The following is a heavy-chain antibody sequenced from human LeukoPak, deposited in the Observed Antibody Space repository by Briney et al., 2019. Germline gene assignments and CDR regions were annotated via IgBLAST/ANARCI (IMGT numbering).Heavy chain of an antibody. CDR3: ARGIPKVEQQLVTGD. J-gene: IGHJ4*02. V-gene: IGHV3-48*01. CDR1: GFTFSSYS. CDR2: ISTSGSTI. D-gene: IGHD6-13*01. Sequence: GGSLRLSCAASGFTFSSYSMNWDRQAPGKGLELVSYISTSGSTIYYADSVRGRFTISRDNAKNSLYLQMNSLRAEDTAVYYCARGIPKVEQQLVTGDWGQGTLVTVSS.